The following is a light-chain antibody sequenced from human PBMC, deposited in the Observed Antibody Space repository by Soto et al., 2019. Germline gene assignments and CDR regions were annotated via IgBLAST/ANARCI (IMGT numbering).Light chain of an antibody. J-gene: IGKJ2*01. V-gene: IGKV3-20*01. Sequence: EIVLTQSPGTLSLSPGERATLSCRASQSVDSAYLVWYQQKPGQAPRLLIYGAFIRAADIPDRFSGSGSGTDFTLTISSLQPEDFATYSCQQSYSTPYTFGQGTNLEIK. CDR1: QSVDSAY. CDR2: GAF. CDR3: QQSYSTPYT.